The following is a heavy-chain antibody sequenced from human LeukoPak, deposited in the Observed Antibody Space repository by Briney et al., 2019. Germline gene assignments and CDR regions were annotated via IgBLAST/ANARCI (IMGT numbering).Heavy chain of an antibody. CDR2: IYSGGST. V-gene: IGHV3-53*01. CDR1: AFSVSSNY. CDR3: AKEYSPGSRGYFDY. D-gene: IGHD2-21*01. Sequence: GGSLRLSCAASAFSVSSNYMSWVRQAPGKGLEWVSVIYSGGSTYYADSVKGRFTISRDKSKNTVYLQMNSLSAEDTAIYYCAKEYSPGSRGYFDYWGQGTLVTVSS. J-gene: IGHJ4*02.